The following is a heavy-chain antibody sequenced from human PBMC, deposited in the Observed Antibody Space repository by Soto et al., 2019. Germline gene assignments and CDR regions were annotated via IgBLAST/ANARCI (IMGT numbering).Heavy chain of an antibody. CDR1: GFTFSSYW. V-gene: IGHV3-74*01. CDR2: INSDGSSK. J-gene: IGHJ4*02. Sequence: EVQLVESGGGLVQPWGSLRLSCAASGFTFSSYWMHWVRQAPGKGLVWVSRINSDGSSKYYADYVKGRFTTSRDNAKNTLYRQMTSLRAEDTAVYSCSTHLPNYWGQGTLVTVSS. CDR3: STHLPNY.